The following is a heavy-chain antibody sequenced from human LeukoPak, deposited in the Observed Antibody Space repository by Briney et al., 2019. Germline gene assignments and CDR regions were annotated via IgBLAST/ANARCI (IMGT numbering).Heavy chain of an antibody. D-gene: IGHD1-14*01. CDR3: AKEAILGSAHFDS. CDR2: ISDGDGNT. CDR1: GFTFINYG. V-gene: IGHV3-23*01. J-gene: IGHJ4*02. Sequence: PGGSLRLSCAASGFTFINYGMSWVRQAPGKGLYWVSRISDGDGNTYYADSVKGRFTISRDNSKNTLYLQMDSLRAEDTAVYYCAKEAILGSAHFDSWGQGTLVTVSS.